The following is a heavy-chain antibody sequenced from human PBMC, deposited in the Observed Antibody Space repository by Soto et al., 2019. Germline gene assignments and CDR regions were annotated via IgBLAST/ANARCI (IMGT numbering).Heavy chain of an antibody. Sequence: GGSLRLSCAASGFTFSSYSMNWVRQAPGKGLEWVSPISSSSSYIYYADSVKGRFTISRDNAKNSLYLQMNSLRAEDTAVYYCARVAPPTMVRGVITKGDAFDIWGQGTMVTVSS. CDR1: GFTFSSYS. V-gene: IGHV3-21*01. D-gene: IGHD3-10*01. CDR2: ISSSSSYI. CDR3: ARVAPPTMVRGVITKGDAFDI. J-gene: IGHJ3*02.